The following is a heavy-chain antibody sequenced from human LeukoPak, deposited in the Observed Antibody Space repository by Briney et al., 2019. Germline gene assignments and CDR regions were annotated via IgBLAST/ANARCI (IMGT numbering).Heavy chain of an antibody. CDR2: IYYSGST. CDR1: GGSISSSSYY. D-gene: IGHD4-17*01. V-gene: IGHV4-39*07. Sequence: SETLSLTCTVSGGSISSSSYYWGWIRQPPGKGLEWIGSIYYSGSTYYNPSLKSRVTISVDTSKNQFSLKLSSVTAAGTAVYYCARAKAQGFMTTVTLFDYWGQGTLVTVSS. J-gene: IGHJ4*02. CDR3: ARAKAQGFMTTVTLFDY.